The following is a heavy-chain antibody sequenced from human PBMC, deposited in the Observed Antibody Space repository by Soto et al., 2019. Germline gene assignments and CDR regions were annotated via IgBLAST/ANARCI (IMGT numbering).Heavy chain of an antibody. Sequence: QVHLVQSGAEVKNPGASVKVSCKGSGYDFTTYGITWVRQAPGQGLEWMAWISAHNGNTNYAPNLQGRVTVTRDTSTSKAYLELRSLRSDDTAVYYCARGRYGDYWGQGALVTVSS. D-gene: IGHD1-1*01. CDR2: ISAHNGNT. CDR1: GYDFTTYG. CDR3: ARGRYGDY. J-gene: IGHJ4*02. V-gene: IGHV1-18*01.